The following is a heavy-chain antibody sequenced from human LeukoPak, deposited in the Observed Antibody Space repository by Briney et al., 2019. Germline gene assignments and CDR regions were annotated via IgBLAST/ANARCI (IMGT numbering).Heavy chain of an antibody. CDR2: ISYDGSNK. CDR3: ARSLVGATWKYFQH. Sequence: GGSLRLSCAASGFTFSSYAMHWVRQAPGKGLEWVAVISYDGSNKYYADSVKGRFTISRDNSKNTLYLQMNSLRAEDTAVYYCARSLVGATWKYFQHWGQGTLVTVFS. CDR1: GFTFSSYA. J-gene: IGHJ1*01. D-gene: IGHD1-26*01. V-gene: IGHV3-30*04.